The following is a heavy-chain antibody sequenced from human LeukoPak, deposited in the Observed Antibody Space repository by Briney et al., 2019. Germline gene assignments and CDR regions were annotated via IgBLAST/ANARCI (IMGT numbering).Heavy chain of an antibody. CDR1: GYSFTTYW. D-gene: IGHD5-12*01. CDR3: ARHIPYSRGGHFFDY. Sequence: GESLKISCKGSGYSFTTYWIAWVRQMPGEGLEWMGIIYPGDSETRYSPSFQGQVTISADKFITTAYLQWGSLKASDTAMYYCARHIPYSRGGHFFDYWGQGTLVTASS. V-gene: IGHV5-51*01. CDR2: IYPGDSET. J-gene: IGHJ4*02.